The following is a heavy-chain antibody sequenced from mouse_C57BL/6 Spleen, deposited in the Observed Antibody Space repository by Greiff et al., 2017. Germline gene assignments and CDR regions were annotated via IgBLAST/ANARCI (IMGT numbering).Heavy chain of an antibody. J-gene: IGHJ4*01. CDR3: VKGGITTVVATEMDY. CDR2: IDPEDGET. Sequence: VHVKQSGAELVKPGASVKLSCTASGFNIKDYYMHWVKQRTEQGLEWIGRIDPEDGETKYAPKFQGKATITADTSSNTAYLQLSSLTSEDTAVYYCVKGGITTVVATEMDYWGQGTSVTVSS. D-gene: IGHD1-1*01. CDR1: GFNIKDYY. V-gene: IGHV14-2*01.